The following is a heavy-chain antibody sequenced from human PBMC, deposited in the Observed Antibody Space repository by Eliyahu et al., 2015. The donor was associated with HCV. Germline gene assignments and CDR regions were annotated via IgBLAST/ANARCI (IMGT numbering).Heavy chain of an antibody. CDR2: FDPEDGET. Sequence: QVQLVQSGAEVKKPGASVKVSCKVSGYTLXELSRHWVRQAPGKGLEWMGGFDPEDGETIYAQKFQGRVTMTEDTSTDTAYMELSSLRSEDTAVYYCATSAVYYDRPDYYYGMDVWGQGTTVTVSS. J-gene: IGHJ6*02. CDR1: GYTLXELS. V-gene: IGHV1-24*01. CDR3: ATSAVYYDRPDYYYGMDV. D-gene: IGHD3-22*01.